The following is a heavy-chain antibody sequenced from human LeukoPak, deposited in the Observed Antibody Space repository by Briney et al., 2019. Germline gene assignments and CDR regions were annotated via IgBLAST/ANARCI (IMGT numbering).Heavy chain of an antibody. CDR2: IYYDGST. Sequence: SETLSLTCTVSGGSLSSYYWSWIRQSPGKGLEWIGYIYYDGSTNYSPSLRGRVTIPAATPKKKFSWNLSSVTAADTAVYYCARGLGSGWYPYYFDYWGQGTLVTVSS. CDR3: ARGLGSGWYPYYFDY. V-gene: IGHV4-59*12. J-gene: IGHJ4*01. CDR1: GGSLSSYY. D-gene: IGHD6-19*01.